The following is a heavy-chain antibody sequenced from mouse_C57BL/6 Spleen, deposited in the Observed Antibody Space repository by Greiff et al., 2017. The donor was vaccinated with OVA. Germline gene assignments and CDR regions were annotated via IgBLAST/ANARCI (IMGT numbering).Heavy chain of an antibody. J-gene: IGHJ1*03. V-gene: IGHV5-17*01. CDR3: ARPNSYYYGSSYWYFDV. Sequence: EVKVVESGGGLVKPGGSLKLSCAASGFTFSDYGMHWVRQAPEKGLEWVAYISSGSSTIYYADTVKGRFTISRDNAKNTLFLQMTSLRSEDTAMYYCARPNSYYYGSSYWYFDVWGTGTTVTVSS. CDR2: ISSGSSTI. D-gene: IGHD1-1*01. CDR1: GFTFSDYG.